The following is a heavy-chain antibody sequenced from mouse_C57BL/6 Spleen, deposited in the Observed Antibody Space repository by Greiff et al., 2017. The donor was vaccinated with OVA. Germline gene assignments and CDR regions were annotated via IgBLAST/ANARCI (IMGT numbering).Heavy chain of an antibody. CDR2: ISSGGSYT. J-gene: IGHJ4*01. D-gene: IGHD2-5*01. CDR1: GFTFSSYG. Sequence: EVKLMESGGDLVKPGGSLKLSCAASGFTFSSYGMSWVRQTPDKRLEWVATISSGGSYTYYPDSVKGRFTISRDNAKNTLYLQMSSLKSEDTAMYYCARHPNYSNYLYYAMDYWGQGTSVTVSS. CDR3: ARHPNYSNYLYYAMDY. V-gene: IGHV5-6*01.